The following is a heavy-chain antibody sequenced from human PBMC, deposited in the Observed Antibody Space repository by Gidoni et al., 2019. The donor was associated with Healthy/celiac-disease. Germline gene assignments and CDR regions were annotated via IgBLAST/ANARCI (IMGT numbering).Heavy chain of an antibody. V-gene: IGHV5-10-1*01. D-gene: IGHD3-22*01. CDR3: ARQLTYYYDSSGYDFDY. CDR2: IDPSDSYT. J-gene: IGHJ4*02. CDR1: GYSFTSYW. Sequence: DVQLVQSGAEVNKRGESLRISCKGSGYSFTSYWISWVRQMPGKGLEWMGRIDPSDSYTNYSPSFQGHVTISADKSISTAYLQWSSLKASDTAMYYCARQLTYYYDSSGYDFDYWGQGTLVTVSS.